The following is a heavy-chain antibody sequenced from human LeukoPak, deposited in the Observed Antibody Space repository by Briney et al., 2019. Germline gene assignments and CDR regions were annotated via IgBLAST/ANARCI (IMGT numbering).Heavy chain of an antibody. D-gene: IGHD3-22*01. CDR3: AKSTRDSSGYWPFDI. J-gene: IGHJ3*02. Sequence: GGSLRLSCAASGFTFDDYAMHWVRQAPGKGLEWVSGISWNSGSISYADSVKGRFTISRDNAKNSLYLQMNSLRAEDMALYYCAKSTRDSSGYWPFDIWGQGTMVTVSS. V-gene: IGHV3-9*03. CDR1: GFTFDDYA. CDR2: ISWNSGSI.